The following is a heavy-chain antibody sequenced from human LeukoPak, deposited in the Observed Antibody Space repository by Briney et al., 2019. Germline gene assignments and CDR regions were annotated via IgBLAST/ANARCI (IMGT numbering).Heavy chain of an antibody. D-gene: IGHD6-13*01. Sequence: GGSLRLSCAASRFTFSNYGMHWVRQAPGKGLEWVAFIRFDGSNKNYADSVKGRFTISRDNSKNTLYLQMNSLRAEDTAVYYCAKKGSSSWYHFDYWGQGTLVAVSS. CDR1: RFTFSNYG. V-gene: IGHV3-30*02. J-gene: IGHJ4*02. CDR2: IRFDGSNK. CDR3: AKKGSSSWYHFDY.